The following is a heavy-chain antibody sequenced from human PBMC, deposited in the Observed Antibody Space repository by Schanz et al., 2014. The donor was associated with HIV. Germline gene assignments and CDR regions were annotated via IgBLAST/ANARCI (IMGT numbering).Heavy chain of an antibody. Sequence: EVQLVEAGGGLVQPGGSLRLSCAASGFTFSRYWMSWVRQAPGKGLEWVSYMSSSGSTIYYADSVKGRFTISRDNAKNSLYLQMNSLRAEDTAVYYCARVPYSGSYEYYFDYWGQGTLVTVSS. V-gene: IGHV3-48*04. CDR3: ARVPYSGSYEYYFDY. J-gene: IGHJ4*02. CDR2: MSSSGSTI. D-gene: IGHD1-26*01. CDR1: GFTFSRYW.